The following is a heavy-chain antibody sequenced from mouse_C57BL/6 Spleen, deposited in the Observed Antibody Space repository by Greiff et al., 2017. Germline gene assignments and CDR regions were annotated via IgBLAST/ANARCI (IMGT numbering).Heavy chain of an antibody. V-gene: IGHV1-55*01. CDR3: ARGSSGYDYFDY. J-gene: IGHJ2*01. D-gene: IGHD3-2*02. Sequence: QVQLQQPGAELVKPGASVKMSCKASGYTFTSYWITWVKQRPGQGLEWIGDIYPGSGSTNYNEKFKSKATLTVDTSSSTAYMQLSSLTSEDSAVYYCARGSSGYDYFDYWGQGTTLTVSS. CDR2: IYPGSGST. CDR1: GYTFTSYW.